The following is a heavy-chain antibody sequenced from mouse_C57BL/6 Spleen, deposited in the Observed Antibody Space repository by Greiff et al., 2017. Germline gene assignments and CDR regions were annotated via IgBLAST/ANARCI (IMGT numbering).Heavy chain of an antibody. J-gene: IGHJ2*01. CDR1: GYTFTSYW. V-gene: IGHV1-69*01. CDR3: ARPFDY. Sequence: VQLQQPGAELVMPGASVKLSCKASGYTFTSYWMHWVKQRPGQGLEWIGEIDPSDSNTNYNQKFKGKSTLTVDKSSSTAYMQLSSLTSEDSAVYYCARPFDYWGQGTTLTVSS. CDR2: IDPSDSNT.